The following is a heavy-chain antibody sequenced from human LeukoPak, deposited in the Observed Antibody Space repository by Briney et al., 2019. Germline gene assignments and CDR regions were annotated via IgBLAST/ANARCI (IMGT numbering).Heavy chain of an antibody. D-gene: IGHD2-2*01. J-gene: IGHJ4*02. CDR1: GGSFSGYY. V-gene: IGHV4-34*01. CDR2: INHSGST. CDR3: ARGRHPIVVVPAATFDY. Sequence: SETLSLTCAVYGGSFSGYYWSWIRQPPRKGLEWIGEINHSGSTNYNPSLKSRVTISVDTSKNQFSLKLSSVTAADTAVYYCARGRHPIVVVPAATFDYWGQGTLVTVSS.